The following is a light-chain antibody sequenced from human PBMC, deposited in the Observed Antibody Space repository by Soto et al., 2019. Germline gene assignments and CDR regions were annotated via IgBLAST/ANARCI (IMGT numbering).Light chain of an antibody. Sequence: QSVLTQPPSASGTPGQRVTISCSGSNSNIGSFTVNWYQQLPGTAPKLLIYGNNRRPSGVPDRFSGSKSGNTASLTISGLQAEDEADYYCWSYAGSRGLVFGGGTKVTVL. CDR3: WSYAGSRGLV. J-gene: IGLJ3*02. CDR1: NSNIGSFT. V-gene: IGLV1-44*01. CDR2: GNN.